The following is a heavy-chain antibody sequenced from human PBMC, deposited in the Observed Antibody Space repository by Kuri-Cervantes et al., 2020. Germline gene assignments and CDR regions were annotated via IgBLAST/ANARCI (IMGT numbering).Heavy chain of an antibody. Sequence: LRLSCTVSGGSISSSGYYWSWIRQHPGKGLEWIGYIYYSGSTYYNPSLKSRVTIQVDTSKNQFSLKLSSVTAADTAVYYCAREGGYYYDSSGYYVTGWFDPWGQGTLVTVSS. CDR3: AREGGYYYDSSGYYVTGWFDP. V-gene: IGHV4-31*03. CDR1: GGSISSSGYY. J-gene: IGHJ5*02. D-gene: IGHD3-22*01. CDR2: IYYSGST.